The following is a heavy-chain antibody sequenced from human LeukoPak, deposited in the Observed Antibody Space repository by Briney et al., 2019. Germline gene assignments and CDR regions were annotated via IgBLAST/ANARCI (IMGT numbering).Heavy chain of an antibody. V-gene: IGHV4-61*01. Sequence: SETLSLTCTVSGGSVSSGSYYWSWIRQPPGKGLEWIGYIYYSGSTNYNPSLKSRVTISVDTSKNQFSLKLSSVTAADTAVYYCARVYCSGGSCYPDYWGQGTLVTVSS. J-gene: IGHJ4*02. CDR2: IYYSGST. CDR1: GGSVSSGSYY. D-gene: IGHD2-15*01. CDR3: ARVYCSGGSCYPDY.